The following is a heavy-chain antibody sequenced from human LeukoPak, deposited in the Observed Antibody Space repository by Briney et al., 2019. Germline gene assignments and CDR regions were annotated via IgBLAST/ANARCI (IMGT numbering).Heavy chain of an antibody. CDR1: GFTFSDYY. D-gene: IGHD6-6*01. Sequence: GGSLRLSCAASGFTFSDYYMSWIRQAPGKGLEWVSYTSSSGSTIYYADSVKGRFTISRDNAKNSLDLQMNSLRAEDTAVYFCARDIAARASDYWGQGTLVTVSS. CDR2: TSSSGSTI. CDR3: ARDIAARASDY. V-gene: IGHV3-11*04. J-gene: IGHJ4*02.